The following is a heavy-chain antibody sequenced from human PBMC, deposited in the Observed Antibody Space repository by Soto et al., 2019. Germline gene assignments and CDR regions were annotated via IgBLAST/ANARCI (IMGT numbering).Heavy chain of an antibody. J-gene: IGHJ6*02. CDR2: INSDGSSI. V-gene: IGHV3-74*01. D-gene: IGHD2-8*01. Sequence: GSLRLSCAASGFTFRSYWMHWVRQAPGKGLMWVSRINSDGSSINYADFVKGRLIISRDNAKNTLYLQMNSLRAEDTAVYYCARNSPGVYALWVDVWGQGTTVTVSS. CDR3: ARNSPGVYALWVDV. CDR1: GFTFRSYW.